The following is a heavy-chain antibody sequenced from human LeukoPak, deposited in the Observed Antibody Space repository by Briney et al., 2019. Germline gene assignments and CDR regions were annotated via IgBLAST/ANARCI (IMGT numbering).Heavy chain of an antibody. D-gene: IGHD2-15*01. V-gene: IGHV1-18*01. J-gene: IGHJ4*02. CDR3: ARARGGGSNPNLNDY. CDR1: GYTFISYG. CDR2: ISAYNGNT. Sequence: ASVKVSCMASGYTFISYGISWVRQAPGQGLEWMGWISAYNGNTNYAQKLQGRVTMTTDTSTSTAYMELRSLRSDDTAVYYCARARGGGSNPNLNDYWGQGTLVTVSS.